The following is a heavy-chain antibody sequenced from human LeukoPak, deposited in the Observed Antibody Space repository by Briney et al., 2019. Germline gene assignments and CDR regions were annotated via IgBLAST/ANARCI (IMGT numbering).Heavy chain of an antibody. J-gene: IGHJ4*02. CDR3: TTGVY. D-gene: IGHD6-13*01. Sequence: GGSLRLSCAASGFTFSNAWMNWVRQAPGKGLEWVGRIKSKTGGGTTDYAAPVKGRFTISRDDSKNTLYLQMNSLKTEDTAVYYCTTGVYWGQGTLVTVSS. CDR1: GFTFSNAW. CDR2: IKSKTGGGTT. V-gene: IGHV3-15*07.